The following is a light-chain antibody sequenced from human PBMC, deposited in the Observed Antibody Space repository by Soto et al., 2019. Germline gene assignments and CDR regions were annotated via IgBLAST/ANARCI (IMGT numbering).Light chain of an antibody. CDR3: SSYADSNNYV. Sequence: QSVLTQPPSASGPPGQSVTISCTGTSSDVGGYNYVSWYQQHPGKAPKIMIYEVSKRPSGVPDRFSGSKSGNTASLTVSGLQAEDEADYYCSSYADSNNYVFGTGTKVTVL. CDR2: EVS. J-gene: IGLJ1*01. CDR1: SSDVGGYNY. V-gene: IGLV2-8*01.